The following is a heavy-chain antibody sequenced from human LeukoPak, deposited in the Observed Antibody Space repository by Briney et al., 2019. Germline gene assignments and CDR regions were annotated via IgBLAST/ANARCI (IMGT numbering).Heavy chain of an antibody. Sequence: SETLSLTCTVSGGSISSSPYFWGWIRQSPGKGLEWLGNIYYSGSTYYNPSLKSRVTISVDTSKNQFSLKLSSVTAADSAVYYCARILNYYDTSGPIFDYWGQGTLVTVSS. CDR1: GGSISSSPYF. CDR2: IYYSGST. J-gene: IGHJ4*02. V-gene: IGHV4-39*07. D-gene: IGHD3-22*01. CDR3: ARILNYYDTSGPIFDY.